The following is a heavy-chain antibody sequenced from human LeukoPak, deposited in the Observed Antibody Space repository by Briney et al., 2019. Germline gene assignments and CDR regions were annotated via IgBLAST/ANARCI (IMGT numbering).Heavy chain of an antibody. D-gene: IGHD3-3*01. Sequence: SETLSLTCTVSGYSISSGYYWGWIRPPPGKGLEWIGSIYHSGSTYYNPSLKSRVTISVDTSKNQFSLKLSSVTAADTAVYYCARDDSTIFGVVITRFYYWGQGTLVTVSS. CDR2: IYHSGST. J-gene: IGHJ4*02. CDR3: ARDDSTIFGVVITRFYY. V-gene: IGHV4-38-2*02. CDR1: GYSISSGYY.